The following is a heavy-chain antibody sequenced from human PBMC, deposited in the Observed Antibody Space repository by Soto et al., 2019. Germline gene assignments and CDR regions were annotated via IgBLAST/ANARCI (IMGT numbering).Heavy chain of an antibody. J-gene: IGHJ6*02. CDR1: GFTFSSYG. V-gene: IGHV3-30*18. CDR3: AKDEYPPRTYGMDV. D-gene: IGHD2-2*01. Sequence: GGSLRLSCAASGFTFSSYGMHWVRQAPGKGLEWVAVISYDGSNKYYADSVKGRFTISRDNSKNTLYLQMNSLRAEDTAVYYCAKDEYPPRTYGMDVWGQGTTVTVSS. CDR2: ISYDGSNK.